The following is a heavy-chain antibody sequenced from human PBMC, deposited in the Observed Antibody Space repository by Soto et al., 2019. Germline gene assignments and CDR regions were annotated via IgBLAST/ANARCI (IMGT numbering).Heavy chain of an antibody. V-gene: IGHV3-53*01. CDR2: IYTAGGT. CDR3: ARALPVAKGGFDP. J-gene: IGHJ5*02. D-gene: IGHD2-2*01. Sequence: LRLSCAASGFTVSNTYMTWVRQPPGKRLECVSVIYTAGGTNYADSVKSRFIISRDKSKNTLYLQMNSLRAEDTAVYYCARALPVAKGGFDPWGQGTLVTVSS. CDR1: GFTVSNTY.